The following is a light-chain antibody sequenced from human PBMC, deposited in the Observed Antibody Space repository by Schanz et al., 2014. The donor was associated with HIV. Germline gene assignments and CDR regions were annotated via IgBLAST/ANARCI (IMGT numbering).Light chain of an antibody. CDR3: SSYTSSSTWV. CDR2: DVS. CDR1: SSDVGGYNY. Sequence: QSVLTQPASVSGPPGQSITISCTGSSSDVGGYNYVSWYQQHPDKAPKLMIYDVSDRPSGVSNRFSGSKSGNTASLTISGLQAEDEADYYCSSYTSSSTWVFGGGTKFTVL. J-gene: IGLJ3*02. V-gene: IGLV2-14*03.